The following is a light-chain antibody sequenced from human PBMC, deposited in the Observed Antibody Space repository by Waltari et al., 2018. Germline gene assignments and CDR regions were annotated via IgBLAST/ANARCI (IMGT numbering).Light chain of an antibody. CDR2: DVS. V-gene: IGLV2-14*03. J-gene: IGLJ3*02. CDR1: SSDVGSSNS. Sequence: QSALTQPASVSGSPGQSVTISCTGTSSDVGSSNSVSWYQDHPGQGPKVIIYDVSDRPSGVSARCSGSKSGNTASLTISGLQAEDEADYYCSSESSDKVVLFGGGTKVTVL. CDR3: SSESSDKVVL.